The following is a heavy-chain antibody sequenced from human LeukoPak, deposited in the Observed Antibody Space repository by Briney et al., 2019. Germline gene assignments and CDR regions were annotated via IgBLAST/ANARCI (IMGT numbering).Heavy chain of an antibody. CDR3: AGVGNDVDSYTDY. D-gene: IGHD5-18*01. CDR1: GASLSDYF. V-gene: IGHV4-34*01. CDR2: INHSGST. J-gene: IGHJ4*02. Sequence: SETLSLTCSVYGASLSDYFWSWIRQPPGKGLEWMGEINHSGSTNYNPSLKSRVTISVDTSKNQFSLKLGSVTAADTAVYYCAGVGNDVDSYTDYWGQGTLVTVSS.